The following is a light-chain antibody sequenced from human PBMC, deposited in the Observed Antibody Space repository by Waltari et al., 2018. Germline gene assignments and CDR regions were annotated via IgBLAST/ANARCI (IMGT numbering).Light chain of an antibody. Sequence: SYVLTQPPSVSVAPGQTARITCEGDNIGSKSVHWYQQIPGQAPVVVVYDDSDRPADIPERFSGSNSGNTATLTISRVEVGDEADYHCQVWDSSSDHPVFGGGTKLTVL. CDR2: DDS. J-gene: IGLJ2*01. V-gene: IGLV3-21*02. CDR1: NIGSKS. CDR3: QVWDSSSDHPV.